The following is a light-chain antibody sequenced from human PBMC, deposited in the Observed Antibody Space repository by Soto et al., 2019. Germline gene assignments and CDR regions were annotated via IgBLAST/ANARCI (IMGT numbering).Light chain of an antibody. CDR3: QQYGSSPEWT. J-gene: IGKJ1*01. CDR1: QSVSSSY. CDR2: AAS. Sequence: DIVLTQSPGTLSLSPGERATLSCRASQSVSSSYLAWYQQKPGQAPRLLIYAASSRATGIPDRFSGSGSGTDFTLTISRLEPEDFAVYYCQQYGSSPEWTFGQGTKVDI. V-gene: IGKV3-20*01.